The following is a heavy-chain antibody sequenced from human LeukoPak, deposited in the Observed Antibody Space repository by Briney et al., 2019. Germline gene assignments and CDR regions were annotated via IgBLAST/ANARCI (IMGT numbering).Heavy chain of an antibody. CDR1: GFTFSSYG. Sequence: PGGSLRLSCAASGFTFSSYGMHWVRQAPGKGLEWVAVIWYDGSNKYYADSVKGRFTISRDNSKNTLYLQMNSLRAEDTAVYYCAREFYNYDNSGYLNWFDPWGQGTLVTVSS. CDR3: AREFYNYDNSGYLNWFDP. CDR2: IWYDGSNK. D-gene: IGHD3-22*01. V-gene: IGHV3-33*01. J-gene: IGHJ5*02.